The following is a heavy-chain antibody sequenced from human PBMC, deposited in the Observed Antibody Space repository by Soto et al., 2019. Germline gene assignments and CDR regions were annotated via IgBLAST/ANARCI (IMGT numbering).Heavy chain of an antibody. Sequence: QVQLQESGPGLVKPSETLSLTCTVSGGSISSYYCSWIRQPPGKGLEWIGYIYYSGSTNYNPSLKSRVPISVDTSKNQFSLKLSSVTAADTAVYYCARAKYSNGFFDYWGQGTLVTVSS. CDR1: GGSISSYY. CDR3: ARAKYSNGFFDY. D-gene: IGHD6-19*01. V-gene: IGHV4-59*01. CDR2: IYYSGST. J-gene: IGHJ4*02.